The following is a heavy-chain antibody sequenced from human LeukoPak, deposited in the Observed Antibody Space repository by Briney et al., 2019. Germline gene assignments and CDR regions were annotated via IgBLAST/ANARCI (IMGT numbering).Heavy chain of an antibody. CDR2: MGGSGGTT. J-gene: IGHJ4*02. D-gene: IGHD6-13*01. CDR1: GFTFSSYA. V-gene: IGHV3-23*01. CDR3: AKDARSSWKAFFDY. Sequence: PGGSLRLSCAASGFTFSSYAMSWVRQAPGKGLEWVSRMGGSGGTTSYADSVKGRFTISRDKSKNTLYLEMNSLRAEDTAVYYCAKDARSSWKAFFDYWGQGTLVTV.